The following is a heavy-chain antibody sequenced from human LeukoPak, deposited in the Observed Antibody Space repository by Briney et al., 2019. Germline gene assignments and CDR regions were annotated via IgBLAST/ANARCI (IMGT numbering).Heavy chain of an antibody. CDR3: VKDGGYHGSGSSHYFDY. J-gene: IGHJ4*02. D-gene: IGHD3-10*01. Sequence: GGSLRLSCSASGFTFSRYAMHWVRQAPGKGLEYVSAISSNGGSTYYADSVKGRFTISRDNSKNTLYLQMSSLRAEDTAVYYCVKDGGYHGSGSSHYFDYWGQGTLVTVSS. CDR1: GFTFSRYA. CDR2: ISSNGGST. V-gene: IGHV3-64D*06.